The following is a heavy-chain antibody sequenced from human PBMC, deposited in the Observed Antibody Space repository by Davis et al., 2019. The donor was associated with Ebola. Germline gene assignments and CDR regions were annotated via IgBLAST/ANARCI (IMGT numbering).Heavy chain of an antibody. V-gene: IGHV4-39*02. CDR2: VYQTGET. D-gene: IGHD2-2*01. Sequence: MPSETLSLTCSVSGDSMTRNIYFWAWIRQSPGKGLEWIGSVYQTGETYYNPSLKSRVTISVDTSNSQFSLSLSSVTATDTAIYYCARDYCTSTSCYRWRRASWYPGFDVWGQGATVTVSS. J-gene: IGHJ6*02. CDR3: ARDYCTSTSCYRWRRASWYPGFDV. CDR1: GDSMTRNIYF.